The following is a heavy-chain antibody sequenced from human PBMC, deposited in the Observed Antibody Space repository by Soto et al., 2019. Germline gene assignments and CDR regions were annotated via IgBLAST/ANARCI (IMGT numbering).Heavy chain of an antibody. CDR2: IHAAESC. Sequence: PSETMSLTCSVPYGSISTLHWSWVRQSAGQGLEGSARIHAAESCNYLPTFRIRPTQSAHTSKNLFYVKVRSVTAADTAVYCCARDPHYGMGGLGRGTTVA. J-gene: IGHJ6*02. CDR3: ARDPHYGMGG. V-gene: IGHV4-4*07. CDR1: YGSISTLH.